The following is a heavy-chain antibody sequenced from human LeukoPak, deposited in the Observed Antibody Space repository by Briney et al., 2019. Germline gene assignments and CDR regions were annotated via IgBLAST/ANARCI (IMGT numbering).Heavy chain of an antibody. CDR1: GYTFTSYD. CDR2: LNPNSGNT. CDR3: ARALTASLRLPRY. Sequence: ASVKVSCKASGYTFTSYDINWVRQATGQGLEWMGWLNPNSGNTGYAQKFQGRVTMTRNTSISTAYMELSSLRSEDTAVYYCARALTASLRLPRYWGQGTLVTVSS. D-gene: IGHD3-16*01. V-gene: IGHV1-8*01. J-gene: IGHJ4*02.